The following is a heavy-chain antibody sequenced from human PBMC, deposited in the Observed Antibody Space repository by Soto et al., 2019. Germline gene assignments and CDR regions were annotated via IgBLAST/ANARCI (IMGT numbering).Heavy chain of an antibody. Sequence: QVQLQESGPGLVKPSDTLSLTCAVSGYSISSSNWWGWIRQPPGKGLEWIGYIYYSGTTYYNPSLKSRVTISVDTSKNQFSLKLTSVTTVDTAVYYCARREIQGPIDYWGQGTLVTVSS. CDR1: GYSISSSNW. V-gene: IGHV4-28*01. D-gene: IGHD1-26*01. CDR2: IYYSGTT. J-gene: IGHJ4*02. CDR3: ARREIQGPIDY.